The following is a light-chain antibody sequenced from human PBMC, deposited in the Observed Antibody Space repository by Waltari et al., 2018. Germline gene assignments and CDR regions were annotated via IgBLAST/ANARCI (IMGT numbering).Light chain of an antibody. CDR3: AAWDDRLSGYV. CDR2: TNS. V-gene: IGLV1-47*01. Sequence: QSVLTQPPSASGTPGQRVTISCSGSNSNVESHDVYWYQQVPGTAPKLLIYTNSQRPSGVPDRFSGSKSGTSASLAISGLRSEDEADYYCAAWDDRLSGYVFGSGTSVTVL. J-gene: IGLJ1*01. CDR1: NSNVESHD.